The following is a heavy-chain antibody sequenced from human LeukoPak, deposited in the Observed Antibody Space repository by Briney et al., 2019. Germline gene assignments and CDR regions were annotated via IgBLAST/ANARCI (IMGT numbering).Heavy chain of an antibody. CDR1: GFTVSSNY. D-gene: IGHD4-17*01. J-gene: IGHJ4*02. V-gene: IGHV3-53*01. CDR2: IYSSDST. CDR3: ARDLYGVSHDY. Sequence: GGSLRLSCAASGFTVSSNYMNWVRQAPGKGLEWVSVIYSSDSTYYADSVKGRFTISRDNSKNTLYLQMNSLRAEDTAVYYCARDLYGVSHDYWGQGTLVTVSS.